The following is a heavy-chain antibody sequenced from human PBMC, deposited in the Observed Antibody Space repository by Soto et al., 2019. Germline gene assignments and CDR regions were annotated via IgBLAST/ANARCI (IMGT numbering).Heavy chain of an antibody. CDR2: ISGYNGDI. V-gene: IGHV1-18*01. J-gene: IGHJ4*02. D-gene: IGHD1-26*01. CDR3: ARVRIVGAREIDF. CDR1: GYTFNRQG. Sequence: QVHLVQSGGEVKKPGASVKVSCKASGYTFNRQGITWVRQAPGQGLEWMGWISGYNGDINYEQKFQGRVTLSSDTLPSTVYLELKSLRFDDTAVYYCARVRIVGAREIDFWGQGTLVTVSS.